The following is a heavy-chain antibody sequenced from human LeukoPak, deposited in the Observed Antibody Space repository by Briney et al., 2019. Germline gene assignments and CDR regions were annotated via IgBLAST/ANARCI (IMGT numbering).Heavy chain of an antibody. CDR1: GFTFSNAW. D-gene: IGHD3-10*01. V-gene: IGHV3-15*01. CDR2: IKSKTDGGTT. J-gene: IGHJ6*02. CDR3: TTGVYFPRLWFGELFYYYGMDV. Sequence: GGSLRLSCAASGFTFSNAWMSWVRQAPGKGLEWVGRIKSKTDGGTTDYAAPVKGRSTISRDDSKNTLYLQMNSLKTEDTAVYYCTTGVYFPRLWFGELFYYYGMDVWGQGTTVTVSS.